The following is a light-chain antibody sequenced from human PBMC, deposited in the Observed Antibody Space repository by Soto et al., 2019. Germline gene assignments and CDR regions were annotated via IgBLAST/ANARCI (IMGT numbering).Light chain of an antibody. V-gene: IGLV2-14*01. Sequence: QSVLTQPASVSGSPGQSITISCTGTSSDVGGYNYVSWYQQHPGKAPKLMIYDVSNRSSGVSNRFSGSKSGNTASLTISGLQAEDEAVYYCTSYTSSSTYVFGTGTKVTVL. J-gene: IGLJ1*01. CDR3: TSYTSSSTYV. CDR1: SSDVGGYNY. CDR2: DVS.